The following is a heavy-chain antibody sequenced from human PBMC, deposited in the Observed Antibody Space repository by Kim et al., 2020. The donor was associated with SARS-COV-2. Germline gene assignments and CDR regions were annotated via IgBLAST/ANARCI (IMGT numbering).Heavy chain of an antibody. CDR1: GFSLSTYD. V-gene: IGHV3-21*01. CDR3: ARDMRAVMEPPFDS. J-gene: IGHJ4*02. Sequence: GGSLRLSCAASGFSLSTYDMNWVRQAPGRGLEWVSFIDSSGTSIKYADAVRGRFTISRDNAKNSLSLQMDSLRAEDTAVYYCARDMRAVMEPPFDSWGQGTRVTVSS. CDR2: IDSSGTSI. D-gene: IGHD3-16*01.